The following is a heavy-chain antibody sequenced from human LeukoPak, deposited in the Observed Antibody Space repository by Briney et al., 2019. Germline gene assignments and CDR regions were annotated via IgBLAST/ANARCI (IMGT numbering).Heavy chain of an antibody. CDR2: IWYDGSNK. D-gene: IGHD1-26*01. CDR1: GFTFSSYG. J-gene: IGHJ4*02. CDR3: ARDIEVGATEYYFDY. V-gene: IGHV3-33*01. Sequence: GRSLRLSCAASGFTFSSYGMHWVRQAPGKGLEWVAVIWYDGSNKYYADSVKGRLTISRDNYKNTLYLQMNSLRGEDTAVYYCARDIEVGATEYYFDYWGQGTLVTVSS.